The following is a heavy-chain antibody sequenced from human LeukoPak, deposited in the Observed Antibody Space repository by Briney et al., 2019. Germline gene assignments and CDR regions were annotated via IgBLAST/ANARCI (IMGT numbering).Heavy chain of an antibody. J-gene: IGHJ6*02. CDR2: IYPGDSDT. V-gene: IGHV5-51*01. Sequence: GESLQISCQGSGYSFTSYWIGWVRQLPGKGLEWMGIIYPGDSDTRYSPSLQGQVTVSADKSTSTAYLQWSSLKASDTAMYYCARYPDYYYGMDVWGQGTTVTVSS. CDR1: GYSFTSYW. CDR3: ARYPDYYYGMDV.